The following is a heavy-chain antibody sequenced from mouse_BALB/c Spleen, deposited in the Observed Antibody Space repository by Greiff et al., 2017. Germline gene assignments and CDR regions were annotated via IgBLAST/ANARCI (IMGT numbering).Heavy chain of an antibody. CDR1: GFNIKDTY. V-gene: IGHV14-3*02. CDR3: ASPGYGNYGY. J-gene: IGHJ2*01. CDR2: IDPANGNT. D-gene: IGHD2-10*02. Sequence: EVQLVESGAELVKPGASVKLSCTASGFNIKDTYMHWVKQRPEQGLEWIGRIDPANGNTKYDPKFQGKATITADTSSNTAYLQLSSLTSEDTAVYYCASPGYGNYGYWGQGTTLTVSS.